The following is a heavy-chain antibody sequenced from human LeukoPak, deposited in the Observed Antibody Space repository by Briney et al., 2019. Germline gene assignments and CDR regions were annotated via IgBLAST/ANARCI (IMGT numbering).Heavy chain of an antibody. J-gene: IGHJ4*02. CDR1: GFTFSSYA. D-gene: IGHD3-22*01. CDR2: ISGSGGST. Sequence: GGSLRLSCAASGFTFSSYAMSWVRQAPGKGLEWVSAISGSGGSTYYADSVKGRFTISRDNSKNTLYLQVNNLRAEDTAVYYCAKDLKNYYDSSGYDYWGQGTLVTVSS. V-gene: IGHV3-23*01. CDR3: AKDLKNYYDSSGYDY.